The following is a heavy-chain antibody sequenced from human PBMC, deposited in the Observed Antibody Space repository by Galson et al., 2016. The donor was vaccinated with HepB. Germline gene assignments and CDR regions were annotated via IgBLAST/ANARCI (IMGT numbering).Heavy chain of an antibody. CDR2: IWSGGIKK. V-gene: IGHV3-33*01. Sequence: SLRLSCAGSGFSFSAYAVHRVRQTPGKGLEWVAVIWSGGIKKYYADSVEGRFTISRDNSENTVYLQIDTLRVEDTAMYYCASSVVVAGIIDYWGQGTLVTVSS. D-gene: IGHD2-2*01. CDR1: GFSFSAYA. CDR3: ASSVVVAGIIDY. J-gene: IGHJ4*02.